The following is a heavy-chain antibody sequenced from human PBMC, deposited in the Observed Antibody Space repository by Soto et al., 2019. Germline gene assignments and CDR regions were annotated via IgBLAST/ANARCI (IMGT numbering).Heavy chain of an antibody. CDR1: GGTFSSYA. V-gene: IGHV1-69*06. Sequence: SVKVSCKASGGTFSSYAISWVRQAPGQGLEWMGGLIPIFGTANYAQKFQGRVTITADKSTSTAYMELSSLRSEDTAVYYCASSFLTRPKWWYYYGMDVWGEGTTVTV. CDR3: ASSFLTRPKWWYYYGMDV. CDR2: LIPIFGTA. D-gene: IGHD2-15*01. J-gene: IGHJ6*02.